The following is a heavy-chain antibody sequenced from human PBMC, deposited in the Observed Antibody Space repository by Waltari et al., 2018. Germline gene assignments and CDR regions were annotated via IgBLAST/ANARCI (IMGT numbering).Heavy chain of an antibody. CDR1: GFTFSSYD. J-gene: IGHJ4*02. D-gene: IGHD6-25*01. CDR3: ARGLSSDEIDY. V-gene: IGHV3-13*01. CDR2: MGTAGDT. Sequence: EVQLVESGGGLVQPGGSLRLSCAASGFTFSSYDMHWVRQATGKGREWVSAMGTAGDTYYPGSVKGRFTISRENAKNSLYLQMNSLRAGDTAVYYCARGLSSDEIDYWGQGTLVTVSS.